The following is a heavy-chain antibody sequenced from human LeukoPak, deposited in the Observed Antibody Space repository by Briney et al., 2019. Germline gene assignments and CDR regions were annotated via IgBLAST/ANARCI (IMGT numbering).Heavy chain of an antibody. V-gene: IGHV4-30-2*01. CDR2: IYHSGST. CDR1: GGSISSGGYS. D-gene: IGHD2-21*02. CDR3: ARGDSVVDAFDI. Sequence: SQTLSLTCAVSGGSISSGGYSWSCIRQPPGKGLEWIGYIYHSGSTYYNPSLKSRVTISVDRSKHQFSLKLISVTAADTAVYYCARGDSVVDAFDIWGQGTMVTVSS. J-gene: IGHJ3*02.